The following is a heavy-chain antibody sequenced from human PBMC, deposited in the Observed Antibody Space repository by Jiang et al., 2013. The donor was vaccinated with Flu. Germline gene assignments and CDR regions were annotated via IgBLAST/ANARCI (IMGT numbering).Heavy chain of an antibody. CDR3: ARYPRASDCGGDCYSDAFDI. CDR2: IYPGDSDT. CDR1: GYSFTSYW. D-gene: IGHD2-21*02. J-gene: IGHJ3*02. V-gene: IGHV5-51*01. Sequence: GAEVKKPGESLRISCKGSGYSFTSYWIGWVRQMPGKGLEWMGIIYPGDSDTRYSPSFQGQVTISADKSISTAYLQWSSLKASDTAMYYCARYPRASDCGGDCYSDAFDIWGQGTMVTVSS.